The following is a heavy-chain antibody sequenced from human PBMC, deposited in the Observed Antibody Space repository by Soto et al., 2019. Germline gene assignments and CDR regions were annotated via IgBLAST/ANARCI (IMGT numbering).Heavy chain of an antibody. CDR2: ISGSGGST. Sequence: PGGSLSLSCAASGFTFSSYAMSWVRQAPGKGLEWVSAISGSGGSTYYADSVKGRFTISRDNSKNTLYLQMNGLRAEDTAVYYCAKERLTTMVRGNWFDPWGQGTLVTVSS. J-gene: IGHJ5*02. CDR3: AKERLTTMVRGNWFDP. V-gene: IGHV3-23*01. D-gene: IGHD3-10*01. CDR1: GFTFSSYA.